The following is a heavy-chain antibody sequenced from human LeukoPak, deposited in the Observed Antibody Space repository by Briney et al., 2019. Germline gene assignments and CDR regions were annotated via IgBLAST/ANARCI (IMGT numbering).Heavy chain of an antibody. Sequence: PSQTLSLTCAVSGGSISSGGYSWSWIRQPPGKGLEWIGYIYHSGSTYYNPSLKSRVTISVDRSKNQFSLKLSSVTAADTAVYYCARTLVKPQREYYYMDVWGKGTTVTVSS. J-gene: IGHJ6*03. CDR1: GGSISSGGYS. D-gene: IGHD2-21*01. V-gene: IGHV4-30-2*01. CDR2: IYHSGST. CDR3: ARTLVKPQREYYYMDV.